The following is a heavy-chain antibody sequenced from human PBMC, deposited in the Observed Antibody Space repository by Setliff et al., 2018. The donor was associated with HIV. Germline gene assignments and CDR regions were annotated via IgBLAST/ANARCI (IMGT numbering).Heavy chain of an antibody. V-gene: IGHV1-46*01. CDR3: ARGKVIRGVIPSYYFDY. Sequence: ASVKVSCKASGYTFTSYYMHWVRQAPGQGLEWMGIINPSGGSTSYAQKFQGRVTMTRDTSTSTVDMELSSLRSEDTAVYYCARGKVIRGVIPSYYFDYWGQGTLVTVSS. D-gene: IGHD3-10*01. CDR1: GYTFTSYY. CDR2: INPSGGST. J-gene: IGHJ4*02.